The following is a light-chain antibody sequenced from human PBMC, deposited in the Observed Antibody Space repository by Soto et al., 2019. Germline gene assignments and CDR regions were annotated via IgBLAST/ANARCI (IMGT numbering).Light chain of an antibody. CDR3: ISYAVSNNV. V-gene: IGLV2-8*01. CDR2: EVT. CDR1: SSDVGGYNY. J-gene: IGLJ1*01. Sequence: SALTQPPSASGSPGQSVTISCTGTSSDVGGYNYVSWYQQHPGKAPKLMIYEVTKRPSGVPDRFSGSKSGNTASLTVSGLQAEDEADYYCISYAVSNNVFGTGTKLTVL.